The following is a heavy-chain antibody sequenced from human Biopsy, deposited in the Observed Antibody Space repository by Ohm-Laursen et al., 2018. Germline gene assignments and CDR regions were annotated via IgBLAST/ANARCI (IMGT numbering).Heavy chain of an antibody. CDR2: FAPENGKT. Sequence: ASVKVSCKVSEYAVTEFSMHWVRQAPGKGLEWMGGFAPENGKTIYAQKFQGRVTMTEDTSTDTAYMELSSLRSEDTAVYYCAADINVWNVNYWGQGTQVTVSS. V-gene: IGHV1-24*01. D-gene: IGHD1-1*01. CDR3: AADINVWNVNY. J-gene: IGHJ4*02. CDR1: EYAVTEFS.